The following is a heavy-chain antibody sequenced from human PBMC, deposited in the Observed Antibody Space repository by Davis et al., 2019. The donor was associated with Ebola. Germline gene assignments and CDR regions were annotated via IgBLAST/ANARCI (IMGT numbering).Heavy chain of an antibody. V-gene: IGHV3-23*01. CDR2: ISGRGDAT. CDR3: AKGGLTLDY. Sequence: GESLKISCAASGFRFSLYVMSWLRQTPGKGLEWVSGISGRGDATYYADSVKGRFTVSRDNAKNTLYLQMNSLRTEDTAVYYCAKGGLTLDYWGQGTLVTVSS. D-gene: IGHD6-19*01. CDR1: GFRFSLYV. J-gene: IGHJ4*02.